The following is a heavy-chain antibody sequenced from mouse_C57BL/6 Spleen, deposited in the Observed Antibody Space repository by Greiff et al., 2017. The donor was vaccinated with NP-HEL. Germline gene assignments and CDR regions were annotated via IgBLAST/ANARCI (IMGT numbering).Heavy chain of an antibody. V-gene: IGHV1-82*01. CDR1: GYAFSSSW. Sequence: QVQLQQSGPELVKPGASVKLSCKASGYAFSSSWMNWVKQRPGKGLEWIGRIYPGDGDTNYNGKFKGKATLTADKSSSTAYMQLSSLTSEDSAVSVCARHRFNSTDYWGQGTSVTVSS. CDR2: IYPGDGDT. CDR3: ARHRFNSTDY. J-gene: IGHJ4*01.